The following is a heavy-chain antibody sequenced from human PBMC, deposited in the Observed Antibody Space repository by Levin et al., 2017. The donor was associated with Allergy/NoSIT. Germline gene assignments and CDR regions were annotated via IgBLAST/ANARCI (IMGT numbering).Heavy chain of an antibody. CDR1: GFTFSSYS. V-gene: IGHV3-21*01. J-gene: IGHJ5*02. CDR3: AREAYDFWSGYYWFDP. Sequence: GGSLRLSCAASGFTFSSYSMNWVRQAPGKGLEWVSSISSSSSYIYYADSVKGRFTISRDNAKNSLYLQMNSLRAEDTAVYYCAREAYDFWSGYYWFDPWGQGTLVTVSS. D-gene: IGHD3-3*01. CDR2: ISSSSSYI.